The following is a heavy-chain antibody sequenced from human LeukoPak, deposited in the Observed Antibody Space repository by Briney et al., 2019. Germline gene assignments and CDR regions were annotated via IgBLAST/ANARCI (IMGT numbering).Heavy chain of an antibody. Sequence: PGGSLRLSCAASGFIVSSNYMSWVRQAPGKGLEWVSVIYSPGNTYYVDSVKGRFTLSRDNSKNTLYLQMNSLRAEDKAVYYCARGLHDSSDWYDSFDIWGQGTMVTVSS. J-gene: IGHJ3*02. D-gene: IGHD6-19*01. CDR2: IYSPGNT. V-gene: IGHV3-53*01. CDR3: ARGLHDSSDWYDSFDI. CDR1: GFIVSSNY.